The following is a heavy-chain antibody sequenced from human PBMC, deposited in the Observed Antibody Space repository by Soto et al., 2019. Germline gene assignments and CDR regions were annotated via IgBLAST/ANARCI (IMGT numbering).Heavy chain of an antibody. Sequence: QVQLVESGGGVVQPGTSLRLSCAASGFTFSDYNMHWVRQAPGRGLEWVAIISSDGRIEYYTDPVKGRFTISRDNSKNTLYLQMSVLRVEDTAVYYCARARYQPLPDYWGQGTLVTVSS. J-gene: IGHJ4*02. CDR1: GFTFSDYN. CDR2: ISSDGRIE. CDR3: ARARYQPLPDY. V-gene: IGHV3-30*04. D-gene: IGHD2-2*01.